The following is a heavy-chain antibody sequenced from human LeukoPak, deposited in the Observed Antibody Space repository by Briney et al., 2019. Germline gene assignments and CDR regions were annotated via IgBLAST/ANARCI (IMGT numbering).Heavy chain of an antibody. V-gene: IGHV1-69*04. Sequence: SVEVSCKASGGTFCSYAISWVRQAPGQGLEWMGRIIPILGIANYAQKFQGRVTITADKSTSTAYMELSSLRSEDTAVYYCATQYGSGSYPFDYWGQGTLVTVSS. CDR2: IIPILGIA. CDR1: GGTFCSYA. D-gene: IGHD3-10*01. CDR3: ATQYGSGSYPFDY. J-gene: IGHJ4*02.